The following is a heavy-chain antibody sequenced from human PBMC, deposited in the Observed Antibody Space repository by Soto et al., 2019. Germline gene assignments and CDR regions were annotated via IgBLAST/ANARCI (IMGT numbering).Heavy chain of an antibody. CDR3: ARIRHYDYVWGSYRYRYFDY. J-gene: IGHJ4*02. D-gene: IGHD3-16*02. Sequence: ASETLSLTCAVSSFSISSGYYWGWVRQPPGKGLEWIGSIYHSGTTNYSPSLKSRVTISIDTSKNQFSLTLRSVTAADTAVYYCARIRHYDYVWGSYRYRYFDYWGQGTLVTVSS. CDR2: IYHSGTT. CDR1: SFSISSGYY. V-gene: IGHV4-38-2*01.